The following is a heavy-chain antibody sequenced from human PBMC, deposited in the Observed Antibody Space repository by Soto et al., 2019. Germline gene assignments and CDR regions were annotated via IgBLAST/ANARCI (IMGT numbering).Heavy chain of an antibody. CDR1: GASIRSYY. V-gene: IGHV4-4*08. Sequence: KTSETLSLTCSVSGASIRSYYWHWIRQPPGKGLEWIGYVYTSDYTRYSSSLKSRVTISVDTSKSQFYLRLNSVTAADTAVYYCASSAGHPVDFFYYNGMDVWGQGTTVTVSS. CDR3: ASSAGHPVDFFYYNGMDV. D-gene: IGHD5-12*01. CDR2: VYTSDYT. J-gene: IGHJ6*02.